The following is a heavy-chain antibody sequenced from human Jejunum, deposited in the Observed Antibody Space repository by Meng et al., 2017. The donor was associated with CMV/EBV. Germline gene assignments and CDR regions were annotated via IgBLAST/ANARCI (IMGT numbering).Heavy chain of an antibody. CDR1: GFTVSRNF. D-gene: IGHD6-6*01. Sequence: VVLVGSGGCWVQPGGSLRLSCAVSGFTVSRNFMTWVRQAPGKGLEWVSIIYGDGGTDYADSVKGRFTISRDNSRNTLYLQMNSLRAEDTAVYYCASPPPIGAALDYWGQGTLVTVSS. CDR2: IYGDGGT. J-gene: IGHJ4*02. CDR3: ASPPPIGAALDY. V-gene: IGHV3-66*01.